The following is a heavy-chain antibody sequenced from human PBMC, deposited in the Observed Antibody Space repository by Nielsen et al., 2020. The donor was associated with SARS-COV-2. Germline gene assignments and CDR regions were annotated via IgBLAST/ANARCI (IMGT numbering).Heavy chain of an antibody. J-gene: IGHJ4*02. CDR1: GFTFSSYS. CDR2: ISSSSSYI. CDR3: AKAGWIQLWLRPHYFDY. Sequence: GESLKISCAASGFTFSSYSMNWVRQAPGKGLEWVSSISSSSSYIYYADSVKGRFTISRDNSKNTLYLQMNSLRAEDTAVYYCAKAGWIQLWLRPHYFDYWGQGTLVTVSS. D-gene: IGHD5-18*01. V-gene: IGHV3-21*04.